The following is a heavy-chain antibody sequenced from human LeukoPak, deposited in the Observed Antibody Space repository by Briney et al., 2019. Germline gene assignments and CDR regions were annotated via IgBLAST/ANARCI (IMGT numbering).Heavy chain of an antibody. CDR1: GGSISSGGYS. CDR2: IYHSGST. D-gene: IGHD6-19*01. J-gene: IGHJ4*02. Sequence: SQTLSLTCAVSGGSISSGGYSWSWIRRPPGKGLEWIGYIYHSGSTYYNPSLKSRVTISVDTSKNQFSLKLSSVTAADTAVYYCARGPFGSGWYLIYYFDYWGQGTLVTVSS. CDR3: ARGPFGSGWYLIYYFDY. V-gene: IGHV4-30-2*02.